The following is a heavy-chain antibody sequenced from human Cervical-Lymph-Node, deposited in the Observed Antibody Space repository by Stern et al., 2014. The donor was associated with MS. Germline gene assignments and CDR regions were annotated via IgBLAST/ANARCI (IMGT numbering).Heavy chain of an antibody. CDR1: GYTFTSYD. V-gene: IGHV1-8*01. D-gene: IGHD3-10*01. J-gene: IGHJ6*02. Sequence: QVQLVQSGAEVKKPGASVKVSCKASGYTFTSYDINWVRQATGQGLEWMGWMNPNSGNTGYAQKFQGRVTMTRNTSISTAYMELSSLRSEDTAVYYCARGYGSGSYWQFYYYYYGMDVWGQGTTVTVSS. CDR3: ARGYGSGSYWQFYYYYYGMDV. CDR2: MNPNSGNT.